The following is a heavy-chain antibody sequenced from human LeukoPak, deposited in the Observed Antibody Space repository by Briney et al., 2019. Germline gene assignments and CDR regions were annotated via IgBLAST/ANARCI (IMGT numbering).Heavy chain of an antibody. CDR1: GFTFSTFP. J-gene: IGHJ6*03. CDR3: ARGAGTTVYYIDV. Sequence: PGRSLRLSCAASGFTFSTFPMHWVRQAPGKGLQWVAVISSDGANEYYADSVKGRFTISRDNSKNTLFLQKNSLTTEDTAVCYCARGAGTTVYYIDVWGNGTTVTVSS. V-gene: IGHV3-30*01. D-gene: IGHD1-7*01. CDR2: ISSDGANE.